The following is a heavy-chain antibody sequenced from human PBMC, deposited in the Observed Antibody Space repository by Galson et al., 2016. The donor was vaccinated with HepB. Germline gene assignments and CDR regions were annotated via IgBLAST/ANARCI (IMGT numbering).Heavy chain of an antibody. CDR3: ANSVVGATGDYYYGLYV. Sequence: PALVKPTQTLTLTCTFSGFSVSTSGVGVGWIRQSPGKALEWLALIYWDDNKRYSPSLKTRLSITKDTPKNPVVLTMTNMDPVDTATDYCANSVVGATGDYYYGLYVGGQGTTVTVSS. CDR1: GFSVSTSGVG. J-gene: IGHJ6*02. CDR2: IYWDDNK. D-gene: IGHD2-15*01. V-gene: IGHV2-5*02.